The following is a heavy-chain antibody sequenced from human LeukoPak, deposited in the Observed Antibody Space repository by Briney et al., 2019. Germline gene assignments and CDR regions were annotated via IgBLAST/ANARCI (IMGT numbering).Heavy chain of an antibody. CDR3: AAPVSEAWAGY. CDR2: ISGSGGST. CDR1: GFIFSSYA. J-gene: IGHJ4*02. D-gene: IGHD7-27*01. Sequence: GGSLRLSCAASGFIFSSYAMSWVRQAPGKGLEWDSAISGSGGSTYYADSVKGRFTISRDNSKNTLYLQMNSLRAEDTDVYYCAAPVSEAWAGYWGQGTLVTVSS. V-gene: IGHV3-23*01.